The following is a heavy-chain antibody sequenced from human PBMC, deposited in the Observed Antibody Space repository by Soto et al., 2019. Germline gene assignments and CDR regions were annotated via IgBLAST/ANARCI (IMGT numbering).Heavy chain of an antibody. V-gene: IGHV4-59*01. CDR2: IYYSGST. CDR3: ARDRKDSSGWYGPGGYYYGMDV. CDR1: GGSISSYY. Sequence: SETLSLTCTVSGGSISSYYWSWIRQPPGKGLEWIGYIYYSGSTNYNPSLKSRVTISVDTSKNQFSLKLSSVTAADTAVYYCARDRKDSSGWYGPGGYYYGMDVWGQGTTVTVSS. J-gene: IGHJ6*02. D-gene: IGHD6-19*01.